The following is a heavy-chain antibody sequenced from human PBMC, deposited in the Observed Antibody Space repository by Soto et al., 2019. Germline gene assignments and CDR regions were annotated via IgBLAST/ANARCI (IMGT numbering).Heavy chain of an antibody. Sequence: PGGSMRLSCAASGLTFYTYAMYWVRQAPGKGLEWVSYISSSSSTIYYADSVKGRFTISRDNAKNSLYLQMNSLRAEDTAVYYCARDREKMVRGVIMSYGMDVWGQGTTVTVSS. D-gene: IGHD3-10*01. V-gene: IGHV3-48*01. CDR3: ARDREKMVRGVIMSYGMDV. CDR1: GLTFYTYA. J-gene: IGHJ6*02. CDR2: ISSSSSTI.